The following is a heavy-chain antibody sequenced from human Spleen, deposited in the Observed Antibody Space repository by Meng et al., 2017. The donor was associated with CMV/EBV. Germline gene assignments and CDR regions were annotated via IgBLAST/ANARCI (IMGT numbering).Heavy chain of an antibody. D-gene: IGHD2-21*01. Sequence: ASVKVSCKASGYTFTSYDINWVRQATGQGLEWMGWSGTYKGHTNYVQKFQGRVTMTTDTSTSTAYMELRSLRSDDTAIYYCVREYCGGDCSFANFYFDNWGQGTLVTVSS. CDR1: GYTFTSYD. V-gene: IGHV1-18*01. J-gene: IGHJ4*02. CDR3: VREYCGGDCSFANFYFDN. CDR2: SGTYKGHT.